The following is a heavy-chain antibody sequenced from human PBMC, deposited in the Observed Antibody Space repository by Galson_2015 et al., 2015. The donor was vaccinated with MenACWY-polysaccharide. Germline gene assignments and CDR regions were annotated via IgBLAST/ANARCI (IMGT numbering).Heavy chain of an antibody. CDR1: GFTFSSNS. D-gene: IGHD2/OR15-2a*01. V-gene: IGHV3-48*01. J-gene: IGHJ4*02. CDR3: ARIFSSGSIIFHFDY. CDR2: ISSSSGTI. Sequence: SLRLSCAASGFTFSSNSMNWVRQAPGKGLEWVSYISSSSGTIYYADSVKGRFTISRDDAKNSLYLQMNSLRAEDTAVYFCARIFSSGSIIFHFDYWGQGALVTVSS.